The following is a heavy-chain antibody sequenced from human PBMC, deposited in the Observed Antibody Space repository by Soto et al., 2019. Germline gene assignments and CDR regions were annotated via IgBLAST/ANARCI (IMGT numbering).Heavy chain of an antibody. CDR3: AASTVVVVAANGFDP. CDR2: IVVGSGNT. D-gene: IGHD2-15*01. J-gene: IGHJ5*02. V-gene: IGHV1-58*01. Sequence: SVKVSCKASGFTFTSSAVQWVRQARGQRLEWIGWIVVGSGNTNYAQKFQERVTITRDMSTSTAYMELSSLRSEDTAVYYCAASTVVVVAANGFDPWGQGTLVTVSS. CDR1: GFTFTSSA.